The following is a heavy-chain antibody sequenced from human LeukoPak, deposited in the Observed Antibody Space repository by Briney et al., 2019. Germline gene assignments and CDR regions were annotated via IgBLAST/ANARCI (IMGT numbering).Heavy chain of an antibody. Sequence: SVKVSCKASGGTFSSYAISWVRQAPGQGLEWMGGIIPILGTANYAQKFQGRVTITADESTSTAYMELSSLRSEDTAVYYCARVAIFGVVGYYYGMDVWGQGTTVTVSS. CDR2: IIPILGTA. D-gene: IGHD3-3*02. CDR3: ARVAIFGVVGYYYGMDV. V-gene: IGHV1-69*01. CDR1: GGTFSSYA. J-gene: IGHJ6*02.